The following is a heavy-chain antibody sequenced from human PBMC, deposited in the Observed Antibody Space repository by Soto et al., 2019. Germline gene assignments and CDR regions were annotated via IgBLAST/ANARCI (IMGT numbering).Heavy chain of an antibody. CDR1: GFTFGDYA. CDR3: TRGEPYSSSWYGAYY. Sequence: LRLSCTASGFTFGDYAMSWFRQAPGKGLEWVGFIRSKAYGGTTEYAASVKGRFTISRDDSKSIAYLQMNSLKTEDTAVYFCTRGEPYSSSWYGAYYWGQGTLVTVSS. CDR2: IRSKAYGGTT. D-gene: IGHD6-13*01. V-gene: IGHV3-49*03. J-gene: IGHJ4*02.